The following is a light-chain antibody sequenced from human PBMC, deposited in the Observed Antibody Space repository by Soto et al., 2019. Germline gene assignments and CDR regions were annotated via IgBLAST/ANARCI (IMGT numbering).Light chain of an antibody. J-gene: IGLJ3*02. V-gene: IGLV2-14*01. Sequence: QSVLTQPASVSGSPGQSITISCAGTSSDIGVYNYVSWYQQHPGKAPKILIYDVSTRPSGVSNRFSGSKSGNTASLTISGLQAEDEADYYCSSYTISTTWVFGGGTKLTVL. CDR3: SSYTISTTWV. CDR1: SSDIGVYNY. CDR2: DVS.